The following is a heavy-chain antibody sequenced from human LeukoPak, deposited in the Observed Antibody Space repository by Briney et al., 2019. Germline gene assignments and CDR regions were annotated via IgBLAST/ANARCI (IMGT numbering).Heavy chain of an antibody. CDR1: GYTFISYA. D-gene: IGHD3-10*01. J-gene: IGHJ4*02. CDR3: ARGGYYGGSGTYGFFDY. Sequence: ASAKVSCKASGYTFISYAMNWVRQAPGQGLEWMGWINTETGNPTYAQGFTGQFVFSVDTSVNTAYLRISSLRTEDTAVYYCARGGYYGGSGTYGFFDYWGQGSLVTVSS. CDR2: INTETGNP. V-gene: IGHV7-4-1*02.